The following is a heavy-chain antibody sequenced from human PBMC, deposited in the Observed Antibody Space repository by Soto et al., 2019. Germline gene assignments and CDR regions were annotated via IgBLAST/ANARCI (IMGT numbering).Heavy chain of an antibody. J-gene: IGHJ4*02. CDR1: GGSISSGGYY. CDR2: IYYSGGT. V-gene: IGHV4-31*03. CDR3: ARDAEDGSSFDY. Sequence: LSLTCTVSGGSISSGGYYWSWIRQHPGKGLEWIGYIYYSGGTYYNPSLKSRVTISVDTSKNQFSLKLSSVTAADTAVYYCARDAEDGSSFDYWGQGTLVTVSS.